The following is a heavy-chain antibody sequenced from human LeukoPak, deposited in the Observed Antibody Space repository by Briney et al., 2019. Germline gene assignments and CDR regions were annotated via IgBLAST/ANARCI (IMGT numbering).Heavy chain of an antibody. CDR2: ISSNGGST. Sequence: PGGSLRLSCAASGFTFSSYAMHWVRQAPGKGLEYVSAISSNGGSTYYANSVKGRFTISRDNSKHTLYLQMGSLRAEDMAVYYCARTGYSSSWYENPGDYWGQGTLVTVSS. V-gene: IGHV3-64*01. D-gene: IGHD6-13*01. CDR1: GFTFSSYA. J-gene: IGHJ4*02. CDR3: ARTGYSSSWYENPGDY.